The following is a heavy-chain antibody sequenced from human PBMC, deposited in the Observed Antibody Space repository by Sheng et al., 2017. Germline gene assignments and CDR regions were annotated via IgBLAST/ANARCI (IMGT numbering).Heavy chain of an antibody. V-gene: IGHV1-24*01. J-gene: IGHJ2*01. D-gene: IGHD2-8*01. Sequence: QVQLGQSGAEVKKPGASVKVSCEVSGYALTEISLNWVRQAPGKGLEWMGGFDPEDGKQXTHGDSGQSHHDRGHINRHSLHGAEQLRSEDTAVYYCATVGLDDCPYGVCARYF. CDR2: FDPEDGK. CDR1: GYALTEIS. CDR3: ATVGLDDCPYGVCARYF.